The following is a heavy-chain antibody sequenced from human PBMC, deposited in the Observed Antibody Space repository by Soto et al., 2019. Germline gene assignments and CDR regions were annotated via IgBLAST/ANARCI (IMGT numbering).Heavy chain of an antibody. CDR3: AKETGPQGGFDY. CDR1: GFTFSNYA. CDR2: ISKDGSNK. V-gene: IGHV3-30*18. Sequence: ILSCAASGFTFSNYAMHWVRQAPGKGLEWVAVISKDGSNKYYGDSVKGRFTISRDSSKNTLYLQMNSLRDEDTAVYYCAKETGPQGGFDYWGQGTMVSVSS. J-gene: IGHJ4*02. D-gene: IGHD3-9*01.